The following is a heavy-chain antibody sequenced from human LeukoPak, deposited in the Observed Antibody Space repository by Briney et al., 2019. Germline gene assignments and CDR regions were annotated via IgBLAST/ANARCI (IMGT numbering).Heavy chain of an antibody. V-gene: IGHV3-74*01. CDR1: GFTFSDYW. CDR2: VNSDETTT. J-gene: IGHJ6*04. Sequence: AGGSLRLSCAASGFTFSDYWMHWVRQAPGKGLVWVSHVNSDETTTNYADSVKGRFTISRDNAKNTLFLQMNSLRAEDTAVYYCVRYCSHISCQPYGMDVWGKGTTATVSS. CDR3: VRYCSHISCQPYGMDV. D-gene: IGHD2-15*01.